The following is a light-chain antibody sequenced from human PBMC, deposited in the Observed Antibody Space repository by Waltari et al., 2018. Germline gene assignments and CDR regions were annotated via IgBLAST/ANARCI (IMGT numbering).Light chain of an antibody. CDR2: EVY. CDR1: SSDVGGYNY. V-gene: IGLV2-14*01. J-gene: IGLJ1*01. CDR3: SSYASTNSHV. Sequence: QSALTQPASVSGSPGQSISISCTGTSSDVGGYNYVSWYQQHPGKAPKLVIFEVYNRPSGVSDRFSGSKSGNPASLTISGLQADDESDYYCSSYASTNSHVFGTGTRVTVL.